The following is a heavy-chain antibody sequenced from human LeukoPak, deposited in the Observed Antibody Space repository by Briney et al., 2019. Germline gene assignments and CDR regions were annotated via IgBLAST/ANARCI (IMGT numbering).Heavy chain of an antibody. D-gene: IGHD2-2*01. V-gene: IGHV4-39*07. CDR1: GGSISSSYYY. CDR2: IYYSGST. CDR3: ARARVVPAAINWFDP. Sequence: SETLSLTCTVSGGSISSSYYYWGWIRQPPGKGLEWIGSIYYSGSTYYNPSLKSRVTISVDTSKNQFSLKLSSVTAADTAVYYCARARVVPAAINWFDPWGQGTLVTVSS. J-gene: IGHJ5*02.